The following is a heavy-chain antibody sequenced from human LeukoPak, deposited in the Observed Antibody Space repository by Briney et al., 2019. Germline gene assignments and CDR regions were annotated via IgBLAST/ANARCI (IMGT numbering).Heavy chain of an antibody. Sequence: PGGSLRLSCAVSGFSFDDYGMTWVPQAPRKGLEWVSSINWNGDSPRYADSVKGRFTISRDNAKDSLYLQMSSLRDDDTALYYCVRGGVAASRDYWGQGTLVTVSS. CDR2: INWNGDSP. J-gene: IGHJ4*02. CDR3: VRGGVAASRDY. V-gene: IGHV3-20*04. D-gene: IGHD3-16*01. CDR1: GFSFDDYG.